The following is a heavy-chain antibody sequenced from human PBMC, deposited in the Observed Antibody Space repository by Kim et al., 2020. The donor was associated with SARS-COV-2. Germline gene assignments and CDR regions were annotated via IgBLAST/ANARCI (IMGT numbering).Heavy chain of an antibody. V-gene: IGHV3-73*01. CDR1: GFTFSGSA. J-gene: IGHJ4*02. CDR3: TSYSSSWARFDY. Sequence: GGSLRLSCAASGFTFSGSAMHWVRQASGKGLEWVGRIRSKANSYATAYAASVKGRFTISRDDSKNTAYLQMNSLKTEDTAVYYCTSYSSSWARFDYWGQGTLVTVSS. D-gene: IGHD6-13*01. CDR2: IRSKANSYAT.